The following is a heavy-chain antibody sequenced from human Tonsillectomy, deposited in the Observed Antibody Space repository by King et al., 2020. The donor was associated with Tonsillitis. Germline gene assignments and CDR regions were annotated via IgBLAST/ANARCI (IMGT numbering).Heavy chain of an antibody. CDR2: MYSSGTV. V-gene: IGHV4-39*01. J-gene: IGHJ4*02. Sequence: QLQESGPGVVKPSETLSLACTVSGGSITSGDHFWAWIRQPPGKGLEWIGYMYSSGTVFYNPSLQSRITISGGTSENRFSLKLSSVTAADTAVYFCARYDSGSVDYWGQGALVTVSS. CDR3: ARYDSGSVDY. D-gene: IGHD1-26*01. CDR1: GGSITSGDHF.